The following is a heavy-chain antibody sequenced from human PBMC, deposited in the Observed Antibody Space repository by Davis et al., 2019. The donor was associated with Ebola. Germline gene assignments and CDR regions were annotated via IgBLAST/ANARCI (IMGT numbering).Heavy chain of an antibody. CDR3: AGFGAFDI. Sequence: MPGGSLRLSCNVSGASVRSGTYYWSWIRQRPGKGLEWIGYIYYSGSTNYNPSLKSRVTISVDTSKNQFSLKLSSVTAADTAVYYCAGFGAFDIWGQGTMVTVSS. J-gene: IGHJ3*02. CDR1: GASVRSGTYY. D-gene: IGHD3-16*01. CDR2: IYYSGST. V-gene: IGHV4-61*01.